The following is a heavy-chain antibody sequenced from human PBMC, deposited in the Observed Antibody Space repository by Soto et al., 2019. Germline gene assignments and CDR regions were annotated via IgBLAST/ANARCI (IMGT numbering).Heavy chain of an antibody. Sequence: SETLSLTCTVSGDSVSSGSYYWTWIRQPPGKGLEWIGYIYDSGSTRYNPPLKSRVTISVDVSKNQFSLELSSMTAADTAVYYCARVRSGSYFIPFDYWGQGSLVTVS. CDR3: ARVRSGSYFIPFDY. CDR2: IYDSGST. D-gene: IGHD3-10*01. V-gene: IGHV4-61*01. J-gene: IGHJ4*02. CDR1: GDSVSSGSYY.